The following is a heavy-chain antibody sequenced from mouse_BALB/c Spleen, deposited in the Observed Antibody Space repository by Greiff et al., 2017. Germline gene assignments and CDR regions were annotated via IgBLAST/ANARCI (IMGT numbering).Heavy chain of an antibody. CDR1: GFSLTSYD. D-gene: IGHD2-2*01. Sequence: QVQLKESGPGLVAPSQSLSITCTVSGFSLTSYDISWIRQPPGKGLEWLGVIWTGGGTNYNSAFMSRLSISKDNSKSQVFLKMNSLQTDDTAIYYCVREGLPYYFDYWGQGTTLTVSS. CDR3: VREGLPYYFDY. V-gene: IGHV2-9-2*01. J-gene: IGHJ2*01. CDR2: IWTGGGT.